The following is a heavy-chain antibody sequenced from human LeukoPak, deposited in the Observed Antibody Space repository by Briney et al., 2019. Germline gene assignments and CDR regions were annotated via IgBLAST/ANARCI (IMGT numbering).Heavy chain of an antibody. D-gene: IGHD3-10*01. V-gene: IGHV3-21*01. CDR1: GFTFSTYS. J-gene: IGHJ4*02. CDR2: ISSSNYI. Sequence: GGSLRLSCTASGFTFSTYSMSWVRHAPGEGLEWVSSISSSNYIYYAPSVTVRFTVSIYNANNSLYGQMNTLRTEEKAVDYCXXLLLGGSGSYVHFDYWGQGTLVTVSS. CDR3: XXLLLGGSGSYVHFDY.